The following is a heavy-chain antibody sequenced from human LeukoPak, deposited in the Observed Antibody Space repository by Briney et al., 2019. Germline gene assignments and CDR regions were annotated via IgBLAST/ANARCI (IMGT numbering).Heavy chain of an antibody. Sequence: ASVKVSCKASGYTFTSYGISWVRQAPGQGLEWMGWISAYNGNTNYAQKLQGRVTMTTDTSTSTAYMELRSLRSDDTAVYYCARDQNYYGSGSYYGSYYYYMDVWGKGTTVTVSS. CDR3: ARDQNYYGSGSYYGSYYYYMDV. CDR2: ISAYNGNT. CDR1: GYTFTSYG. V-gene: IGHV1-18*01. D-gene: IGHD3-10*01. J-gene: IGHJ6*03.